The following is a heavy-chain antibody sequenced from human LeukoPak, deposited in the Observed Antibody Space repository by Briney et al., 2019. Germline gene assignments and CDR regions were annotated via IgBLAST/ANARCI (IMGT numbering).Heavy chain of an antibody. D-gene: IGHD1-26*01. CDR1: GFTFSSYS. Sequence: GGSLRLSCAASGFTFSSYSMNWVRQAPGKGLEWVSSISSSSSYIYYADSVKGRFTISRDNAKNSLHLQMNSLRAEDTAVYYCARIGWELYAFDIWGQGTMVTVSS. CDR2: ISSSSSYI. CDR3: ARIGWELYAFDI. V-gene: IGHV3-21*01. J-gene: IGHJ3*02.